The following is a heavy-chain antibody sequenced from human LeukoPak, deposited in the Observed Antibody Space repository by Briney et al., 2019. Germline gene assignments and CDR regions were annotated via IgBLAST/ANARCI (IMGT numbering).Heavy chain of an antibody. CDR1: GFTFSSYG. D-gene: IGHD2-2*01. CDR3: AKDLYCSSTSCYAIDYYYGMDV. CDR2: ISYDGSNK. J-gene: IGHJ6*02. Sequence: GRSPILSCAASGFTFSSYGMHWVRQAPGKGLERVSVISYDGSNKYYADSVKGRFTISRDNSKNTLYLQMNSLRDEDKAVYYCAKDLYCSSTSCYAIDYYYGMDVWGQGTTVTVSS. V-gene: IGHV3-30*18.